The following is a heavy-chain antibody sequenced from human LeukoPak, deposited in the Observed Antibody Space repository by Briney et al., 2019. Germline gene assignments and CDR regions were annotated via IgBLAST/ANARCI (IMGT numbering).Heavy chain of an antibody. V-gene: IGHV4-34*01. CDR2: INHSGST. Sequence: PSETLSLTCAVYGGSFSGYYWSWIRQPPGKGLEWIGEINHSGSTNYNPSLKSRDTISVDTSKNQFSLKLSSVTAADTAVYYCAGRIGYCSGGSCYPLNWFDPWGQGTLVTVSS. D-gene: IGHD2-15*01. CDR3: AGRIGYCSGGSCYPLNWFDP. CDR1: GGSFSGYY. J-gene: IGHJ5*02.